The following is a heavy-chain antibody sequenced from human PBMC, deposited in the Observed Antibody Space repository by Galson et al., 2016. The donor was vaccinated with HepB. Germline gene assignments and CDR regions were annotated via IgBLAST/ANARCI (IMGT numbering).Heavy chain of an antibody. J-gene: IGHJ6*02. Sequence: SVKVSCKASGYTFTTYAMYWVRQAPGQRLEWMGWINAANGDTKYSQKLQGRGTITWDTSANTAYMELSSLRSEDTAVYYCARGHIVATVDYYYYGLDVWGQGTTVTISS. V-gene: IGHV1-3*01. CDR1: GYTFTTYA. D-gene: IGHD5-12*01. CDR2: INAANGDT. CDR3: ARGHIVATVDYYYYGLDV.